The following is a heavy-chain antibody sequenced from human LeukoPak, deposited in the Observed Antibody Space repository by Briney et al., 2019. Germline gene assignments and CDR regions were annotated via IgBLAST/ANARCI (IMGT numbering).Heavy chain of an antibody. CDR1: GGSISSYY. CDR3: ATGIAAAGSDY. Sequence: ETLSLTCTVSGGSISSYYTRWIRHPPGKGLEWVVYIYYSGSTTYNTPPRRRVTISVDTPKNQFSLKVTSLTAADTGVYYWATGIAAAGSDYWGQGTLVTVSS. V-gene: IGHV4-59*01. D-gene: IGHD6-13*01. CDR2: IYYSGST. J-gene: IGHJ4*02.